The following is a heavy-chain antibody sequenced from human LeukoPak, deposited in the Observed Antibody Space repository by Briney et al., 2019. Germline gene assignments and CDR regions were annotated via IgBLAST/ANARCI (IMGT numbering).Heavy chain of an antibody. J-gene: IGHJ4*03. CDR3: ARDGVQGATRFYFDF. CDR2: ISGGSTNV. CDR1: GFIFGSYS. D-gene: IGHD3-16*01. Sequence: GGSLRLSCSASGFIFGSYSMNWVRQAPGKGLQWVSYISGGSTNVFYADSVKGRFTISRDNAENSLYLQMNSLRAEDTAVYYCARDGVQGATRFYFDFWGQGALVTVSS. V-gene: IGHV3-48*01.